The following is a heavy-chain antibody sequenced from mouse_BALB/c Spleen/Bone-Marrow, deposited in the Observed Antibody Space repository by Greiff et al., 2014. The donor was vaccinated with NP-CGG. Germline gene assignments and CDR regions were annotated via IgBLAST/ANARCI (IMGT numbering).Heavy chain of an antibody. J-gene: IGHJ1*01. CDR1: GFDFSRFW. Sequence: EVQLQQSGGGLVQPGGSLKLSCAASGFDFSRFWMSWVRQAPGKGLEWIGEINPDSSTINYTPSLKDKFIISRDNAKNTLYLQMSKVRSEDTALYYCARLNYYGNLFVWGAGTTVTVSP. CDR3: ARLNYYGNLFV. D-gene: IGHD1-1*01. V-gene: IGHV4-1*02. CDR2: INPDSSTI.